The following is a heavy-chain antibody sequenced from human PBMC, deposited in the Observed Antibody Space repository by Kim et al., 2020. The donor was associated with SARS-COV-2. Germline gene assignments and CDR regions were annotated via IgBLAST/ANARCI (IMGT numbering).Heavy chain of an antibody. D-gene: IGHD2-15*01. J-gene: IGHJ3*02. Sequence: TCTPALKGRVTMSLDTSKDQFSLKLGSVTAADTAVYYCARVFFGAGGFDIWGQGTMVTVSS. V-gene: IGHV4-4*06. CDR3: ARVFFGAGGFDI.